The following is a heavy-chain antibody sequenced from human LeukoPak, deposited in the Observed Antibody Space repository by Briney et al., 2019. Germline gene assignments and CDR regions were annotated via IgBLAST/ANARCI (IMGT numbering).Heavy chain of an antibody. CDR1: GFTFSSYW. Sequence: PGGSLRLSCAASGFTFSSYWMHWVRQAPGKGLVWVSRINSDGSSTNYADSVKGRFTISRDNAKNTLCLQMNSLRAEDTAVYYCAKVRGYSYALNYWGQGALVTVSS. D-gene: IGHD5-18*01. V-gene: IGHV3-74*01. CDR3: AKVRGYSYALNY. J-gene: IGHJ4*02. CDR2: INSDGSST.